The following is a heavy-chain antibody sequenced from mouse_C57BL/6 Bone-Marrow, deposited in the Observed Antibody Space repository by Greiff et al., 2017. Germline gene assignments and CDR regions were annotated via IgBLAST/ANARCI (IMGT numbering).Heavy chain of an antibody. J-gene: IGHJ2*01. CDR2: INPSNGGT. CDR1: GYTFTSYW. V-gene: IGHV1-53*01. D-gene: IGHD1-1*01. CDR3: ARSLLLLHGSHFDY. Sequence: VQLQQPGTELVKPGASVKLSCKASGYTFTSYWMHWVKQRPGPGLEWIGNINPSNGGTNYNEKFKSKATLTVDKSSSTAYMQLSSLTSEDSAVYYCARSLLLLHGSHFDYWGQGTTLTVSS.